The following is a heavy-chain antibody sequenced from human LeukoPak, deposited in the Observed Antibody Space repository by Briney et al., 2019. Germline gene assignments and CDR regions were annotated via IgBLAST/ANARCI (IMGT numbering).Heavy chain of an antibody. CDR1: GFTFSSYG. J-gene: IGHJ6*03. CDR3: AKDSSYSSSYYYYMDV. Sequence: GGSLRLSCAASGFTFSSYGMHWVRQAPGKGLERVAFIRYDGSNKYYADSVKGRFTISRDNSKNTLYLQMNSLRAEDTAVYYCAKDSSYSSSYYYYMDVWGKGTTVTVSS. D-gene: IGHD6-6*01. CDR2: IRYDGSNK. V-gene: IGHV3-30*02.